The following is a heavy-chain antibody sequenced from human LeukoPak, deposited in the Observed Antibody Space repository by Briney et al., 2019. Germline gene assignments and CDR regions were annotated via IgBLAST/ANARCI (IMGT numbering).Heavy chain of an antibody. CDR2: IYYSGST. CDR1: GGSISSYY. D-gene: IGHD3-22*01. J-gene: IGHJ6*02. Sequence: SETLSLTCTVSGGSISSYYWSWIRQPPGKGLEWVGYIYYSGSTNYNPSLKSRVTISVDTSKNQFSLKLSSVTAADTAVYYCARDRYYDSSGPLRGCYYYGMDVWGQGTTVTVSS. V-gene: IGHV4-59*01. CDR3: ARDRYYDSSGPLRGCYYYGMDV.